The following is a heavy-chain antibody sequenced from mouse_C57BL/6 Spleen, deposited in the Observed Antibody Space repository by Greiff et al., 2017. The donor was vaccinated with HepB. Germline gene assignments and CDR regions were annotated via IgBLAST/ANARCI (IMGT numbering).Heavy chain of an antibody. D-gene: IGHD3-2*02. CDR3: ARRGSSSVLYYYAMDY. CDR2: IYPRSGNT. J-gene: IGHJ4*01. V-gene: IGHV1-81*01. CDR1: GYTFTSYG. Sequence: VQLQQSGAELARPGASVKLSCKASGYTFTSYGISWVKQRTGQGLEWIGEIYPRSGNTYYNEKFKGKATLTADKSSSTAYMEIRSLTSEDSAVYFCARRGSSSVLYYYAMDYWGQGTSVTVSS.